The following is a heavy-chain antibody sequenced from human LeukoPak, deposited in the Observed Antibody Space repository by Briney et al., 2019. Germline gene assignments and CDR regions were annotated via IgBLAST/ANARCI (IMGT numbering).Heavy chain of an antibody. Sequence: GGSLRLSCAASGFTFSSYGMHWVCQAPGKGLEWVAVIWYDGSNKYYADSVKGRFTISRDNSKNTLYLQMNSLRAEDTAVYYCARGPQYSSSYDYWGQGTLVIVSS. J-gene: IGHJ4*02. CDR3: ARGPQYSSSYDY. D-gene: IGHD6-13*01. V-gene: IGHV3-33*01. CDR1: GFTFSSYG. CDR2: IWYDGSNK.